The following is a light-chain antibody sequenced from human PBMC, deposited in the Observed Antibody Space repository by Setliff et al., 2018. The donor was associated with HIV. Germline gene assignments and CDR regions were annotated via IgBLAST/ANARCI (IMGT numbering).Light chain of an antibody. CDR2: EVS. V-gene: IGLV2-14*01. CDR3: SSFTTTTTLV. Sequence: QSALTQPASVSGSSGQSITISCTGTSSDVGSYNYVSWYQQHPGKAPKLMISEVSNRPSGVSNRFSGSKSDNTASLTISGLQAEDEADYFCSSFTTTTTLVFGTGTKVTVL. J-gene: IGLJ1*01. CDR1: SSDVGSYNY.